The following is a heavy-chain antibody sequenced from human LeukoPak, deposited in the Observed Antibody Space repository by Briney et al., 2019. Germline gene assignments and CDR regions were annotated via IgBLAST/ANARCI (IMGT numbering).Heavy chain of an antibody. D-gene: IGHD3-22*01. CDR2: ISGSGGST. V-gene: IGHV3-23*01. CDR3: VRDRDSTGYYDY. Sequence: GGSLRLSCAASGFTFSSDAMSWVRQAPGKGLEWVSAISGSGGSTYYADSVKGRFTISRDNSKNTLYLQTNSLRAEDTALYYCVRDRDSTGYYDYWGQGTLVTVSS. J-gene: IGHJ4*02. CDR1: GFTFSSDA.